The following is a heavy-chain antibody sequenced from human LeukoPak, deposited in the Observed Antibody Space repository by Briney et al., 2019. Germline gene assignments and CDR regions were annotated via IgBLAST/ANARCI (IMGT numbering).Heavy chain of an antibody. CDR1: GYTFTGYY. CDR3: ARDKMATSHFDY. J-gene: IGHJ4*02. CDR2: INPNSGGT. Sequence: GASVKVSCKAYGYTFTGYYMHWVRQAPGRGLEWMGWINPNSGGTKYAQKLQGRVTMTRDTSISTAYMELSRLRSDDTAVYYCARDKMATSHFDYWGQGTLVTVSS. D-gene: IGHD5-24*01. V-gene: IGHV1-2*02.